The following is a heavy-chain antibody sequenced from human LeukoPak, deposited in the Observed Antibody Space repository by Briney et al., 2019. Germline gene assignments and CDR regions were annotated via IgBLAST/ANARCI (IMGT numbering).Heavy chain of an antibody. CDR2: ISSSSSYI. V-gene: IGHV3-21*01. Sequence: KSGGSLGLSCAASGFTFSSYNMNWVRQAPGKGLEWVSSISSSSSYIYCADSVKGRFTISRDNAKNSLYLQMNSLRAEDTAVYYCARDSYYGSGHHFDYWGQGTLVTVSS. CDR3: ARDSYYGSGHHFDY. CDR1: GFTFSSYN. J-gene: IGHJ4*02. D-gene: IGHD3-10*01.